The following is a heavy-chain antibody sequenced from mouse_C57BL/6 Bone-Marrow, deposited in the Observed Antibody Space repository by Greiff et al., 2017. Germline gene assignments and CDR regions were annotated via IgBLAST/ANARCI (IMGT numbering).Heavy chain of an antibody. CDR3: ARRGRPDDGFYFDY. Sequence: VKLMESGAELARPGASVKLSCKASGYTFTSYGISWVKQRPGQGLEWIGEIYPRSGNTYYNEKFKGKATLTADKSSSTAYMELRSLTSEDSAVYFCARRGRPDDGFYFDYWGQGTTLTVSS. J-gene: IGHJ2*01. CDR2: IYPRSGNT. D-gene: IGHD2-3*01. CDR1: GYTFTSYG. V-gene: IGHV1-81*01.